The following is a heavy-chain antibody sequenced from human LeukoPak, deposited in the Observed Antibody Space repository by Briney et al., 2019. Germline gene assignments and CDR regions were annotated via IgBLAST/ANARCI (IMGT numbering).Heavy chain of an antibody. D-gene: IGHD6-6*01. J-gene: IGHJ4*02. V-gene: IGHV1-69*05. Sequence: SVKVSCKASGDTFSSYAISWVRQAPGQGLEWMGRIIPIFGTANYAQKFQGRVTITTDESTRTAYMELSSLRSEDTAVYYCARDTRSSIQTYYFDYWGQGTLVTVSS. CDR1: GDTFSSYA. CDR3: ARDTRSSIQTYYFDY. CDR2: IIPIFGTA.